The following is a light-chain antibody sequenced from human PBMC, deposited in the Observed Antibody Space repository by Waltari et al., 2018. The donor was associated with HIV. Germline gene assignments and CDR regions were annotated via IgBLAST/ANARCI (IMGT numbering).Light chain of an antibody. CDR1: QNIGSY. CDR2: GAS. Sequence: IVLTQSPITLSVSPVDRVTLSSRASQNIGSYLPWYQQKNDQPPRLLVYGASMRATGVPDRFSGSGSGTDFHLVIDGLQTVDCALYYCHQYHAWPRGTFGQGTKVE. J-gene: IGKJ2*02. V-gene: IGKV3D-15*01. CDR3: HQYHAWPRGT.